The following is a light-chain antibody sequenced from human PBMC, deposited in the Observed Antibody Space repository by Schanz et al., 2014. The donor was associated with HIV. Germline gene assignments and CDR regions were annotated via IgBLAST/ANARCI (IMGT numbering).Light chain of an antibody. Sequence: QSALTQPASVSGSLGQSITISCTGTNSDVGSFNLVSWYQQHPGKAPKLMIYETSERPSGVSDLFSGSKSGSTASLTISGLQAEDEADYYCYSYVGTTAVVFGGGTKLPVL. J-gene: IGLJ2*01. V-gene: IGLV2-23*01. CDR2: ETS. CDR1: NSDVGSFNL. CDR3: YSYVGTTAVV.